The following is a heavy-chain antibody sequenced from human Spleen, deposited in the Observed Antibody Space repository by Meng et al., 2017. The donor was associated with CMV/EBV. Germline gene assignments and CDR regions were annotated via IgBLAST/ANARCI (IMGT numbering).Heavy chain of an antibody. D-gene: IGHD1-26*01. J-gene: IGHJ5*02. V-gene: IGHV4-59*01. CDR2: FYYSGNT. CDR3: ARAEGEGAP. Sequence: SETLSLTCTVSGGSITTYYWSWIRQPPGKGLEWIGYFYYSGNTNYNPSLRSRVTISIDTSKNQFSLKLTSVTAADTAVYYCARAEGEGAPWGQGTLVTVSS. CDR1: GGSITTYY.